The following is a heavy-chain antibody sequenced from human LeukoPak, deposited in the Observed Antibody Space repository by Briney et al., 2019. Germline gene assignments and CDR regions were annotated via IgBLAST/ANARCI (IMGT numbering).Heavy chain of an antibody. D-gene: IGHD6-6*01. CDR3: ARARSNSSRGYYYYYMDV. Sequence: SETLSLTCAVYGGSFSSHYWSWIRQPPGKGLEWIGYIYYSGSTNYNPSLKSRVTISVDTSKNQFSLKLSSVTAADTAVYYCARARSNSSRGYYYYYMDVWGKGTTVTVSS. CDR1: GGSFSSHY. CDR2: IYYSGST. J-gene: IGHJ6*03. V-gene: IGHV4-59*11.